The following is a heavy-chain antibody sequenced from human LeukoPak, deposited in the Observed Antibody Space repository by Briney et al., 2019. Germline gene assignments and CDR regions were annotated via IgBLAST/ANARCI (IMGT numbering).Heavy chain of an antibody. CDR1: GFRLSGYW. V-gene: IGHV3-7*03. J-gene: IGHJ4*02. CDR2: IKQDGTEQ. Sequence: GGSLRLSCAVSGFRLSGYWMSWLRQAQGKELEWVANIKQDGTEQYYVDSVKGRFTISRDNAKNSLYLQMNSLRAEDTAVYYCARDIVVITAAPVFEYWGRGTPVTVSS. D-gene: IGHD2-2*01. CDR3: ARDIVVITAAPVFEY.